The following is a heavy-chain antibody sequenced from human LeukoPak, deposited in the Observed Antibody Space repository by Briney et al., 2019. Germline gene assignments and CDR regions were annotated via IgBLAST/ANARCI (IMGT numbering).Heavy chain of an antibody. V-gene: IGHV1-2*02. CDR2: INPNSGGT. CDR3: ARDPYHYDSSGYSI. J-gene: IGHJ3*02. Sequence: ASVKVSFKGSGYTFTGYFMHWVRQAPGKGLELMGWINPNSGGTNYAQKFQGRVTMTRDTSISTAYMELSRLRSDDTAVYYCARDPYHYDSSGYSIWGQGTMVTVSS. CDR1: GYTFTGYF. D-gene: IGHD3-22*01.